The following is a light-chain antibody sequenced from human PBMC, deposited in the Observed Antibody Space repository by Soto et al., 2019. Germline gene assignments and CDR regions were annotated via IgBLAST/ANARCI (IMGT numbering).Light chain of an antibody. CDR2: DIS. Sequence: IVLTQSPATLSLSPGDRATLSCRASQSVGSNLAWYQQKPGQPPRLLIYDISTRATGIPTRFSGSGSGTEFTLTISSLQSEDFAVYYCQQYNSWPLTFGGGTKVDIK. CDR1: QSVGSN. J-gene: IGKJ4*01. V-gene: IGKV3D-15*01. CDR3: QQYNSWPLT.